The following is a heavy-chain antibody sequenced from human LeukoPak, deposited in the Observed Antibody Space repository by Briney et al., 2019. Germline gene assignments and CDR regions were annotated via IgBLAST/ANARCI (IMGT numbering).Heavy chain of an antibody. V-gene: IGHV3-23*01. D-gene: IGHD6-13*01. J-gene: IGHJ4*02. CDR1: GFNFNEYA. CDR2: IVGSGDSS. Sequence: PGGSLRLSCVASGFNFNEYAMAWVRQAPGKRPQWVSSIVGSGDSSVYADSVKGRFTISRDNSKNTLYLQMNSLRAEDTAVYYCAKGAGSPFDYWGQGTLVTVSS. CDR3: AKGAGSPFDY.